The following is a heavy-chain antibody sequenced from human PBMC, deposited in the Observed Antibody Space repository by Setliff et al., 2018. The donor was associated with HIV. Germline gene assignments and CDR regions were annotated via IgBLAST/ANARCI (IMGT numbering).Heavy chain of an antibody. CDR2: IHYSGST. V-gene: IGHV4-39*01. J-gene: IGHJ5*01. Sequence: SETLSLPCTVSGCSISSSTYYWGWIRQPPGKGLEWIGSIHYSGSTYYNPSLKSRVTISVDTSKNQFSLKLSSVTAADTAVYYCARTTYSGSYFNDSWGQGTLVTVS. D-gene: IGHD1-26*01. CDR1: GCSISSSTYY. CDR3: ARTTYSGSYFNDS.